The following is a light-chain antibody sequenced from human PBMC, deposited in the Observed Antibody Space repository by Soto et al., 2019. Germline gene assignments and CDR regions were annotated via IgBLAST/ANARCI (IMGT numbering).Light chain of an antibody. V-gene: IGKV3-20*01. CDR2: GAS. CDR3: QQHRT. CDR1: QRLSSSY. J-gene: IGKJ1*01. Sequence: IVLTQSPGTLSLSPGERATLSCRATQRLSSSYLAWYQQKPGQAPRLLIYGASSRPAGIPDRFSGSGSGTEFTLTISRLEPEDFAVYFCQQHRTFGQGTKVDI.